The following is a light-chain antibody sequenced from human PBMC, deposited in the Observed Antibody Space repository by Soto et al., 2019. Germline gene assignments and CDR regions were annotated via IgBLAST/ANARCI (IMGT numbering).Light chain of an antibody. CDR1: NNDVGSYNL. V-gene: IGLV2-23*01. Sequence: QSVLTQPASVSGSPGQSITISCTGTNNDVGSYNLVSWYQQHPGKATKVMLYEGNKRPSGVSNRFSASKSGNTASLTIFGLQADDEADYYCSSYAGSSIYVVFGGGTKVTVL. J-gene: IGLJ2*01. CDR2: EGN. CDR3: SSYAGSSIYVV.